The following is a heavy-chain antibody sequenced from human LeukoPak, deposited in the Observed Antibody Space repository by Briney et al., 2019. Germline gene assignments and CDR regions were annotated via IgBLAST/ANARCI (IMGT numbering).Heavy chain of an antibody. CDR1: GGSISSYY. CDR2: IYYSGST. V-gene: IGHV4-59*01. J-gene: IGHJ5*02. Sequence: SEALSLTCTVSGGSISSYYWSWIRQPPGKGLEWIGYIYYSGSTNYNPSLKSRVTISVDTSKNQFSLKLSSVTAADTAEYYCARVSGFWSGYPNWFDPWGQGTLVTVSS. CDR3: ARVSGFWSGYPNWFDP. D-gene: IGHD3-3*01.